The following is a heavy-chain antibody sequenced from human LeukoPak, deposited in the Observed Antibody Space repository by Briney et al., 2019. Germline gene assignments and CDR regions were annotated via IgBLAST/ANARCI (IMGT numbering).Heavy chain of an antibody. D-gene: IGHD5-24*01. CDR2: IYSSAIT. V-gene: IGHV4-4*07. Sequence: SETLSLTCTVSCGFISSYFWSWLRQPGGGGREWLGRIYSSAITNETPTPKSRVTISVHTSKTQFSLNLSSVTAADTAVYYSAREERDKRSPYGSRPFDYWGQGTLVTVSS. CDR1: CGFISSYF. CDR3: AREERDKRSPYGSRPFDY. J-gene: IGHJ4*02.